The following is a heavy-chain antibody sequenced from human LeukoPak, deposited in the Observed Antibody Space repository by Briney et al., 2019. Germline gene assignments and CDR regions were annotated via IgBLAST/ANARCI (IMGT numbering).Heavy chain of an antibody. CDR3: ARGDDSSGYYYVDHYYFDY. CDR1: GGTFSGYA. D-gene: IGHD3-22*01. V-gene: IGHV1-69*13. J-gene: IGHJ4*02. CDR2: IIPIFGTA. Sequence: GASVKVSCKASGGTFSGYAISWVRQAPGQGLEWMGGIIPIFGTANYAQKFQGRVTITADESTSTAYMELSSLRSEDTAVYYCARGDDSSGYYYVDHYYFDYWGQGTLVTVSS.